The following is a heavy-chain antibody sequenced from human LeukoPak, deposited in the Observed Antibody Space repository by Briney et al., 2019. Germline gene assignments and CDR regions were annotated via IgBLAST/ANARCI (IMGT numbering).Heavy chain of an antibody. D-gene: IGHD6-6*01. J-gene: IGHJ4*02. CDR2: ITGSGDSI. CDR1: GFSFSDYY. Sequence: GGSLRLSCVASGFSFSDYYMTWIRQAPGKGLEWISFITGSGDSIYYADSVKGRFTVSRDNAKNSLYLQMNSLGAEDTAVYFCARDPEYSDKWGQGTLVTVSS. CDR3: ARDPEYSDK. V-gene: IGHV3-11*01.